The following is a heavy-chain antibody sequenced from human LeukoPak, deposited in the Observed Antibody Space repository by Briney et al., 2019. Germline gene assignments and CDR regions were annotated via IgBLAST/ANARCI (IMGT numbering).Heavy chain of an antibody. CDR1: GGSYSGYY. Sequence: SETLSLTCAVYGGSYSGYYWSWIRHPPGKGLEWIGEVNHSGSTNYNPSLKSRVTISVDTSKNQFSLKLSSVTAADTAVYYCARGGFTMVRGVIGAYYYYGMDVWGQGTTVTVSS. CDR2: VNHSGST. D-gene: IGHD3-10*01. CDR3: ARGGFTMVRGVIGAYYYYGMDV. V-gene: IGHV4-34*01. J-gene: IGHJ6*02.